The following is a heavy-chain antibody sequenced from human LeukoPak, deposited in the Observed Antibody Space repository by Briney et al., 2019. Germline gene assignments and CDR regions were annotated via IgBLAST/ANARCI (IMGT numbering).Heavy chain of an antibody. Sequence: SETLSLTCTVSGGSISSYYWSWIRQPAGKGLEWIGRIYTSGSTNYNPSLRSRVTMSVDTSKNQFSLKLSSVTAADTAVYYCAGHDYGEDQPDYWGQGTLVTVSS. V-gene: IGHV4-4*07. CDR1: GGSISSYY. J-gene: IGHJ4*02. D-gene: IGHD4-17*01. CDR2: IYTSGST. CDR3: AGHDYGEDQPDY.